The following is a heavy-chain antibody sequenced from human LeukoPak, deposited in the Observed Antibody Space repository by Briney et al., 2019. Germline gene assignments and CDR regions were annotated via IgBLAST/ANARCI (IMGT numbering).Heavy chain of an antibody. Sequence: GGSLRLSCAASGFTFSTYSMNWVRQAPGKGLEWVSYISTSSGTIYYVDSVKGRFTISRDNAKNSLYLQMNSLRDEDTAVYYCARDRGYCSGGSCYMYYFDYWGQGTLVTVSS. D-gene: IGHD2-15*01. CDR1: GFTFSTYS. CDR2: ISTSSGTI. J-gene: IGHJ4*02. V-gene: IGHV3-48*02. CDR3: ARDRGYCSGGSCYMYYFDY.